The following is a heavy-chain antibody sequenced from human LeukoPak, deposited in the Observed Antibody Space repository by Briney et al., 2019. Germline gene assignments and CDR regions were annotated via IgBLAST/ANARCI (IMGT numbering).Heavy chain of an antibody. V-gene: IGHV4-59*01. Sequence: SETLSLTCTVWGGSISSYYWSWIRQPPGKGLEWIGYIYYSGSTNYNPSLKSRVTISVDTSKNQFSLKLSSVTAADTAVYYCARARLTGYNINWFDPWGQGTLVTVSS. CDR1: GGSISSYY. CDR2: IYYSGST. D-gene: IGHD3-9*01. J-gene: IGHJ5*02. CDR3: ARARLTGYNINWFDP.